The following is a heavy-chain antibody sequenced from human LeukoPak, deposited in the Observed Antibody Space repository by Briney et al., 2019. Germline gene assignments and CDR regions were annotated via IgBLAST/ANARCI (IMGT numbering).Heavy chain of an antibody. J-gene: IGHJ3*02. Sequence: GGSLRLSCAASRFTFSSYSMNWVRQAPGKGLEWVSSIGSSSSYIYYADSVKGRFTISRDNAKNSLYLQMNSLGAEDTAVYYCARGGFNHAFDIWGQGTVVTVSS. CDR3: ARGGFNHAFDI. CDR2: IGSSSSYI. V-gene: IGHV3-21*01. CDR1: RFTFSSYS.